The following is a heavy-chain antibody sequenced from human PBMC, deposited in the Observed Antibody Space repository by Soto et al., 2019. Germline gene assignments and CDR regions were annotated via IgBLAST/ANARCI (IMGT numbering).Heavy chain of an antibody. J-gene: IGHJ4*02. CDR2: IYYGGTT. CDR3: AREGEYSYGYFDS. Sequence: PSETLSLTCTVSGGSISSSYWSWIRQPPGKGLEWIGYIYYGGTTNYNPSLKSRVTVSVETSKNQYSLNLRSVTAADTAMYYCAREGEYSYGYFDSWGQGXRVTVSS. D-gene: IGHD5-18*01. V-gene: IGHV4-59*01. CDR1: GGSISSSY.